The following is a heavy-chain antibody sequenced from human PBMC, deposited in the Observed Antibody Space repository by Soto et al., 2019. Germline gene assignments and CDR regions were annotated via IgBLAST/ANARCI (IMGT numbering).Heavy chain of an antibody. CDR1: GFTFSSYW. CDR2: INSDGSST. CDR3: ARERSSSWYMYGYYYGMDV. Sequence: GGSLRLSCAASGFTFSSYWMHWVRQAPGKGLVWVSRINSDGSSTSYADSVKGRFTIPRDNAKNTLYLQMNSLRAEDTAVYYCARERSSSWYMYGYYYGMDVWGQGTTVTVSS. J-gene: IGHJ6*02. D-gene: IGHD6-13*01. V-gene: IGHV3-74*01.